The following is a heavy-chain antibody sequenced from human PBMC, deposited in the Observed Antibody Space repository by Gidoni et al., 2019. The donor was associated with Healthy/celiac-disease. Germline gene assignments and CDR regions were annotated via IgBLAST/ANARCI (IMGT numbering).Heavy chain of an antibody. CDR1: GGSISSSSYY. J-gene: IGHJ4*02. D-gene: IGHD3-22*01. Sequence: QLQLQESGPGLVKPSETLSLTCTVSGGSISSSSYYWGWIRQPPGKGLEWIGSIYYSGSTYYNPSLKSRVTISVDTSKNQFSLKLSSVTAADTAVYYCARTRGQVVVTHWGQGTLVTVSS. CDR2: IYYSGST. CDR3: ARTRGQVVVTH. V-gene: IGHV4-39*01.